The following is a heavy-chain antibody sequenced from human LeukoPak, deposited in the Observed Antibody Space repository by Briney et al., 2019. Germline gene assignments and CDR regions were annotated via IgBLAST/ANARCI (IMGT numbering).Heavy chain of an antibody. D-gene: IGHD6-19*01. J-gene: IGHJ4*02. V-gene: IGHV3-30*02. CDR3: AKDRGYSSGWLDY. CDR2: IRYDGSNK. CDR1: GFTFSSYG. Sequence: GRSLRVSCAASGFTFSSYGMHWVRQAPGKGLEWVAFIRYDGSNKYYADSVKGRFTISRDNSKNTLYLQMNSLRAEDTAVYYCAKDRGYSSGWLDYWGQGTLLPVSS.